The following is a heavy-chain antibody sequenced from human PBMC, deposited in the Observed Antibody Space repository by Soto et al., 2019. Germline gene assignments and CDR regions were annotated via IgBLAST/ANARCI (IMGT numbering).Heavy chain of an antibody. V-gene: IGHV4-61*08. J-gene: IGHJ5*02. CDR2: IYYNAIT. CDR3: ARANIAAAGTIFDP. CDR1: GDSVSSGAYY. Sequence: QVKLQESGPGLVKPSETLSLTCTVSGDSVSSGAYYWSWVRQPPGKGLEWIGYIYYNAITNYNPSLKSRVTILVDTSKSDISLTLSSVTAADTAVYYCARANIAAAGTIFDPWGQGVLVTVSA. D-gene: IGHD6-13*01.